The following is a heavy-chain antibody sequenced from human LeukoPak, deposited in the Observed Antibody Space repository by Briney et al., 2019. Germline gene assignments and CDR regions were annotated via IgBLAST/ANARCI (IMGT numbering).Heavy chain of an antibody. CDR3: ARSNDYLEYFQH. D-gene: IGHD4-11*01. Sequence: AGGSLRLSCAASGFTFRSYSMSWVRQAPGKGLEWVSSISSSSSYIYYADSVKGRFTISRDNAKNSLYLHMNSLRAEDTAVYYCARSNDYLEYFQHWGQGTLVTVSS. J-gene: IGHJ1*01. CDR1: GFTFRSYS. CDR2: ISSSSSYI. V-gene: IGHV3-21*01.